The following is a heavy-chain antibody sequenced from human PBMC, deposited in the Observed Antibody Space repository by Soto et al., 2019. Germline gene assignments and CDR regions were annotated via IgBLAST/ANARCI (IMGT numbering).Heavy chain of an antibody. Sequence: QVQLQESGPGLVKPSQTLSLTCTVSGGSISSGGYYWSWIRQHPGKGLEWIGYIYYSGSTYYNPSLKSRVTISVDTSKNQCSLKLSSVTAADTAVYYCARGGYYDFWSGWGMDYWGQGTLVTVSS. CDR3: ARGGYYDFWSGWGMDY. V-gene: IGHV4-31*03. D-gene: IGHD3-3*01. CDR1: GGSISSGGYY. J-gene: IGHJ4*02. CDR2: IYYSGST.